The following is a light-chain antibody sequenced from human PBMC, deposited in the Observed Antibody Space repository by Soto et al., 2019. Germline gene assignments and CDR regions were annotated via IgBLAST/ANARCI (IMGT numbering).Light chain of an antibody. CDR2: GAS. CDR1: QSIGMN. Sequence: EIVMTQSPATLSVSPGERATLSCRASQSIGMNLAWYQQRPGQAPRLLIYGASTRAAGIPDRFSGSGSGTAFTLTINTLEPEDFAMYYCLLWGRSPLYTFGQGTKLEIK. J-gene: IGKJ2*01. V-gene: IGKV3D-15*01. CDR3: LLWGRSPLYT.